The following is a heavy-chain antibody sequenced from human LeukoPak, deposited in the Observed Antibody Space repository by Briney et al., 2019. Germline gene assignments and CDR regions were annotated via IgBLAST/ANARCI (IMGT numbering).Heavy chain of an antibody. CDR2: IYYSGST. J-gene: IGHJ4*02. CDR3: ARLEYYGSGIYFDY. V-gene: IGHV4-39*01. CDR1: GGSISSSSYY. D-gene: IGHD3-10*01. Sequence: SETLSLTCSVSGGSISSSSYYWGWIRQPPGKGLEWIGSIYYSGSTYYNPSLKSRVTISVDTSKNQFSLKLSSVTAADTAVYYCARLEYYGSGIYFDYWGQGTLVTVSS.